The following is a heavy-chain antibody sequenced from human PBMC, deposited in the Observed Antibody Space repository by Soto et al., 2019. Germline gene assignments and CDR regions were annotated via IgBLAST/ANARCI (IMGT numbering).Heavy chain of an antibody. V-gene: IGHV1-69*13. CDR2: IIPIFGTA. J-gene: IGHJ4*02. CDR3: ARDPMSHDSSGYYYGY. CDR1: GGTFSSYA. D-gene: IGHD3-22*01. Sequence: SVKVSCKASGGTFSSYAISWVRQAPGQGLEWMGGIIPIFGTANYAQKFQGRVTITADESTSTAYMELSSLRSEDTAVYYCARDPMSHDSSGYYYGYWGQGTLVTVSS.